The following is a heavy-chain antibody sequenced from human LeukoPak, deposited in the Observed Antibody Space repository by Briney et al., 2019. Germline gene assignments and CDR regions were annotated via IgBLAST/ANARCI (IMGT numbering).Heavy chain of an antibody. CDR1: GGSISSSY. V-gene: IGHV4-59*01. CDR3: ARAIYSRAWYASDN. J-gene: IGHJ3*02. D-gene: IGHD5-18*01. CDR2: IFYTGSN. Sequence: SETLSLTCSVSGGSISSSYWSWIRQAPGKGPEWIGYIFYTGSNNYSPSLKSRVTISVDTSKNQFSLRVNSVTAADTAVYYCARAIYSRAWYASDNWGQGTVVTVSA.